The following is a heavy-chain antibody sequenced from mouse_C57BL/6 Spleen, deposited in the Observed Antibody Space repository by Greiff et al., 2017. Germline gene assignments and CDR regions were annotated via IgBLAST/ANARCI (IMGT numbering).Heavy chain of an antibody. Sequence: VQLQQSGAELVRPGTSVKVSCKASGYAFTTYLLEWVKQRPGQGLEWIGVLNPGSGGPNYNEQFKGKATLTAAKSSRTAYMQLSSLTSEYYAVYVYEREVTTPDYAMDYWGQGTSGTVSS. D-gene: IGHD2-2*01. CDR3: EREVTTPDYAMDY. V-gene: IGHV1-54*01. CDR2: LNPGSGGP. J-gene: IGHJ4*01. CDR1: GYAFTTYL.